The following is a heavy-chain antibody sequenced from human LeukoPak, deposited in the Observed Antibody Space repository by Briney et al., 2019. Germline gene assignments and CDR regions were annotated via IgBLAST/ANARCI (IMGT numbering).Heavy chain of an antibody. CDR1: GYSITSGYY. J-gene: IGHJ5*02. CDR2: IYYSGST. V-gene: IGHV4-61*01. D-gene: IGHD2-2*02. Sequence: SETLSLTCTVSGYSITSGYYWGWIRQPPGKGLEWIGYIYYSGSTNYNPSLKSRVTISVDTSKNQFSLELSSVTAADTAVYYCARNYCSSTSCYRLVPNWFDPWGQGTLVTVSS. CDR3: ARNYCSSTSCYRLVPNWFDP.